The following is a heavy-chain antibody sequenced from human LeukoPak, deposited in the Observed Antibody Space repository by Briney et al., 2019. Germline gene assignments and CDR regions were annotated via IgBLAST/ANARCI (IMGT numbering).Heavy chain of an antibody. Sequence: ASVKVSCKASGYTFTSYSISWVRQAPGQGLEWMGWISAYNGNTNYAQKLQGRVTMTTDTSTSTAYMELRSLRSDDTAVYYCARDDCSGGSCYSPTTIDYWGQGTLVTVSS. CDR1: GYTFTSYS. J-gene: IGHJ4*02. CDR2: ISAYNGNT. D-gene: IGHD2-15*01. CDR3: ARDDCSGGSCYSPTTIDY. V-gene: IGHV1-18*01.